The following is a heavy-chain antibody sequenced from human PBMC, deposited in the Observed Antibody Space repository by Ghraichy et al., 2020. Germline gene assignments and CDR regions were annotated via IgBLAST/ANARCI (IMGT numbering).Heavy chain of an antibody. V-gene: IGHV4-30-4*07. J-gene: IGHJ5*02. CDR2: INYSGNI. CDR1: GGSISSGGSS. D-gene: IGHD5-12*01. Sequence: SETLSLTCAVSGGSISSGGSSWNWIRQPPGKGLEWIGYINYSGNIYYTPSLKSRISISMDTSKNQFSLKLSSVTAADTAIYYCARDFGYGWFDPWGQGTLVTVSS. CDR3: ARDFGYGWFDP.